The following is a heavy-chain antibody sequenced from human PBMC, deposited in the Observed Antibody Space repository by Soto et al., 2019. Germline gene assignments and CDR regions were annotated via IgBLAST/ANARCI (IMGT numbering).Heavy chain of an antibody. CDR1: GYTFTSDG. CDR3: ARGRYGDY. D-gene: IGHD1-1*01. J-gene: IGHJ4*02. V-gene: IGHV1-18*01. Sequence: QVHLVQSGAEVKKPGASVKVSCKTSGYTFTSDGITRVRQAPGLGLEWMGWISAHNGNTDYAQKLQGRVIVTRDTSTSTAYMELRSLRSDDTAVYYCARGRYGDYWGQGALVTVSS. CDR2: ISAHNGNT.